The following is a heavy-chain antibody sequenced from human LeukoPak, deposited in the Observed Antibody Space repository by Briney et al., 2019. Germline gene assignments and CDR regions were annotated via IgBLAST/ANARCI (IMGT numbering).Heavy chain of an antibody. D-gene: IGHD1-14*01. CDR2: ISGSGGST. CDR3: AKAFRIGGIGNPDDAFDV. V-gene: IGHV3-23*01. CDR1: AFTFSSYG. J-gene: IGHJ3*01. Sequence: PGGSLRLSCAAYAFTFSSYGMSWVRPAPGKGRGWVSAISGSGGSTYYADSVKGRFTISRDNSNNTLYLQMNSLRAEDLGIYYCAKAFRIGGIGNPDDAFDVWGQGTVVTVS.